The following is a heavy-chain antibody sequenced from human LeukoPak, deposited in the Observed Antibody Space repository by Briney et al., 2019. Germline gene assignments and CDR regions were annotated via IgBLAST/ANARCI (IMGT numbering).Heavy chain of an antibody. J-gene: IGHJ5*02. D-gene: IGHD1-26*01. Sequence: GGSLRLSCAASGFTFSSYVMRWVRQAPGKGLEWVSYISSSGSTIYYADSVKGRFTISRDNAKNSLYLQMYSLRAEDTAVYYCARGEAISGSYDWFDPWGQGTLVTVSS. CDR2: ISSSGSTI. CDR1: GFTFSSYV. CDR3: ARGEAISGSYDWFDP. V-gene: IGHV3-48*04.